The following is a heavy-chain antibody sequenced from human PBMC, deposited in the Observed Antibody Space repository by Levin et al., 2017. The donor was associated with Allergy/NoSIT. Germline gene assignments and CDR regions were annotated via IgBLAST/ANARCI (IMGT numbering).Heavy chain of an antibody. CDR3: ATRPPQLDVVHVFDI. J-gene: IGHJ3*02. CDR1: GFTFSSSA. Sequence: LSLTCAASGFTFSSSAVSWVRQAPGKGLEWVANINQDGSESYYADFVKGRFTFSRDNAKNSLFLQMNSLRAEDTAMYYCATRPPQLDVVHVFDIWGQGTRLTVSS. CDR2: INQDGSES. D-gene: IGHD1-1*01. V-gene: IGHV3-7*01.